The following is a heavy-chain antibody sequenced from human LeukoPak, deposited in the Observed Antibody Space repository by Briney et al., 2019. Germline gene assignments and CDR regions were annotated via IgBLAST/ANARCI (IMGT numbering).Heavy chain of an antibody. CDR2: IYYSVST. Sequence: SETLSLTCTVSGGSISSSSYYWGWIRQPPGKGLEWIGSIYYSVSTYYNPSLKSRVTISVDTSKNQFSLKLSSVTAADTAVYYCARGWESIADRLDYWGQGTLVTVSS. V-gene: IGHV4-39*07. CDR3: ARGWESIADRLDY. CDR1: GGSISSSSYY. J-gene: IGHJ4*02. D-gene: IGHD6-6*01.